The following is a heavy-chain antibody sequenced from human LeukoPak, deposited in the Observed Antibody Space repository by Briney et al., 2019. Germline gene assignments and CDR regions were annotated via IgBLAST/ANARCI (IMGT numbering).Heavy chain of an antibody. D-gene: IGHD1-1*01. V-gene: IGHV4-34*01. CDR2: ISHSGST. CDR3: ARSGGTGAFDI. CDR1: GGSFSGYY. J-gene: IGHJ3*02. Sequence: PSETLSLTCAVYGGSFSGYYWSWIRQPPGKGLEWIGEISHSGSTNYNPSLKSRVTISVDTSKNQFSLKLSSVTAADTAVYYCARSGGTGAFDIWGQGTMVTVSS.